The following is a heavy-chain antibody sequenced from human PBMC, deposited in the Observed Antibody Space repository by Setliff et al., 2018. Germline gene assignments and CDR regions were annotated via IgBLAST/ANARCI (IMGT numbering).Heavy chain of an antibody. V-gene: IGHV3-21*01. CDR3: ARVAMGASCSGTSCQKYRFDY. Sequence: GESLKISCAASGFTFSDFSINWVRQAPGKGLEWVSSISSTSKYIFYADSVEGRFSISSDNAENSLYLQMNSLRTEDTAVYFCARVAMGASCSGTSCQKYRFDYWGQGTLVTSPQ. J-gene: IGHJ4*02. D-gene: IGHD2-2*01. CDR1: GFTFSDFS. CDR2: ISSTSKYI.